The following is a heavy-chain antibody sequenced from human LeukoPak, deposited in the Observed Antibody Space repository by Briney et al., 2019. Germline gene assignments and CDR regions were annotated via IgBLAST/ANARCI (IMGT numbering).Heavy chain of an antibody. D-gene: IGHD2-2*01. CDR1: GGSFSGYY. CDR2: INHSGST. V-gene: IGHV4-34*01. CDR3: AREWEVVPAARSAFDI. Sequence: SETLSLTCAVYGGSFSGYYWSWIRRPPGKGLEWIGEINHSGSTNYNPSLKSRVTISVDTSKNQFSLKLSSVTAADTAVYYCAREWEVVPAARSAFDIWGQGTMVTVSS. J-gene: IGHJ3*02.